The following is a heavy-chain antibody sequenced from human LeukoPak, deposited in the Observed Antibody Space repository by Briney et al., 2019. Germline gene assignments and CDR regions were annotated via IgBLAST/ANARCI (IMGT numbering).Heavy chain of an antibody. V-gene: IGHV3-23*01. J-gene: IGHJ4*02. D-gene: IGHD3-10*01. CDR2: ISDGGGGT. CDR3: AKGTYYHTSGTSSTETFGEN. CDR1: GFTFSNYA. Sequence: PGGSLRLSCVASGFTFSNYAMSWVRQAPGKGLEWVSSISDGGGGTYYAASVKGRFTISRDNSENTLYLQMNSLRTEDTALYYCAKGTYYHTSGTSSTETFGENWGQGTLVIVSS.